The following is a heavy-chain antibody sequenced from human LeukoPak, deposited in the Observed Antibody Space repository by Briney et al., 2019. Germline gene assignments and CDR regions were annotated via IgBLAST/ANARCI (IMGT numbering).Heavy chain of an antibody. D-gene: IGHD2-2*02. Sequence: PGGSLRLSCAASGFTVSSNYMSWVRQAPGKGLEWVSVIYSGGSTYYADSVKGRFTISRDNSKNTLYHQMNSLRAEDTAVYYCARDRGYCSSTSCYRWFDPWGQGTLVTVSS. J-gene: IGHJ5*02. CDR3: ARDRGYCSSTSCYRWFDP. CDR2: IYSGGST. CDR1: GFTVSSNY. V-gene: IGHV3-53*01.